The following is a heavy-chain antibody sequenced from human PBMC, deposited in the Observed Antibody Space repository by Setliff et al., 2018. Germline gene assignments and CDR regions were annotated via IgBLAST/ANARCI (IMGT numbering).Heavy chain of an antibody. CDR3: ARLIYGDYEDY. CDR2: ISHSGST. D-gene: IGHD4-17*01. J-gene: IGHJ4*02. Sequence: PSETLSLTCTVSGYSISSGYIWGWIRQPPGKGLEWIGSISHSGSTYYNPSLKSRVTISVDTSKNQFSLKLSSVTAADTAVYYCARLIYGDYEDYWGQGTLVTVSS. CDR1: GYSISSGYI. V-gene: IGHV4-38-2*02.